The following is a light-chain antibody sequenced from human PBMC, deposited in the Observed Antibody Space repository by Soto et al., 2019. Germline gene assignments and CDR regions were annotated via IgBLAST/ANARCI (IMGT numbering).Light chain of an antibody. CDR3: QQSYSTPRT. Sequence: DIQMTQSRSSVSASVGDRVTMTCRASQGISSWLAWYQQKPGKAPKLLIYAASSLQSGVPSRFSGSGSGTDFTLNISILQPEDFATYYCQQSYSTPRTFGQGTKVDIK. CDR2: AAS. CDR1: QGISSW. V-gene: IGKV1-12*01. J-gene: IGKJ1*01.